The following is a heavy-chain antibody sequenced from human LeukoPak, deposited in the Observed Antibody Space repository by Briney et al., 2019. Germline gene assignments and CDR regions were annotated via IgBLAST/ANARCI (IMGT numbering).Heavy chain of an antibody. Sequence: PGGSLRLSCTASGFRFSDAWMNWVRQAPGKGLEWVSTISGSGGTTYYADSVRGRFTISRDNSKNTLYLQMNSLRAEDTAVYYCAKDFGVVTYYFDYWGQGTLVTVSS. J-gene: IGHJ4*02. D-gene: IGHD3-3*01. CDR3: AKDFGVVTYYFDY. CDR1: GFRFSDAW. V-gene: IGHV3-23*01. CDR2: ISGSGGTT.